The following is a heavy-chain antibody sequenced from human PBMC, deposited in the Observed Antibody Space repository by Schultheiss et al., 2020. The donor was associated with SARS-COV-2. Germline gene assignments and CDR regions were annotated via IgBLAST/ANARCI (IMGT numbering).Heavy chain of an antibody. Sequence: SETLSLTCTVSGGSISSSSYYWGWIRQPPGKGLEWIGSIYYSGSTYYNPSLKSRVTISVDTSKNQFSLKLSSVTAADTAVYYCARVLSPSSSTVVTLYWYFDLWGRGTLVTVSS. CDR2: IYYSGST. J-gene: IGHJ2*01. CDR1: GGSISSSSYY. D-gene: IGHD4-23*01. V-gene: IGHV4-39*07. CDR3: ARVLSPSSSTVVTLYWYFDL.